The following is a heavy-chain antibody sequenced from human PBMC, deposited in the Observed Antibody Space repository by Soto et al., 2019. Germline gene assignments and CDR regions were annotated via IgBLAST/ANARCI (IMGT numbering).Heavy chain of an antibody. CDR1: GYTFTNYG. D-gene: IGHD4-17*01. J-gene: IGHJ6*03. Sequence: QVQLVQSGAEVKQPGASVKVSCKASGYTFTNYGFTWVRQAPGQGLEWMGWISTYNGNTKYEQKVQGRLTMTTVTSTSTANMELTSLRSDDTAVYYCSRTTVTASYYYMDVWGKGSTLTVSS. V-gene: IGHV1-18*01. CDR3: SRTTVTASYYYMDV. CDR2: ISTYNGNT.